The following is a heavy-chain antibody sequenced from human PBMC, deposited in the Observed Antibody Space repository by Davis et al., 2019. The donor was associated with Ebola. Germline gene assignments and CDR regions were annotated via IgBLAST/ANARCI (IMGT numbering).Heavy chain of an antibody. V-gene: IGHV1-18*01. J-gene: IGHJ5*02. D-gene: IGHD4-17*01. Sequence: ASVKVSCKASGYTFTSYGISWVRQAPGQGLEWMGWISAYNGNTNYAQKLQGRVTMTTDTSTSTAYMELSRLRSDDTAVYYCARDSATTVTTGWFDPWGQGTLVTVSS. CDR3: ARDSATTVTTGWFDP. CDR2: ISAYNGNT. CDR1: GYTFTSYG.